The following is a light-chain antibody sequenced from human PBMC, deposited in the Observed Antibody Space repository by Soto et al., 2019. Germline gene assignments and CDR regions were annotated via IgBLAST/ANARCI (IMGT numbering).Light chain of an antibody. Sequence: EIVLTQFPGTLSLSPGERATLSCRASQTVTASHLAWYQQKPGQAPSLLIYGASSRATVIPDRFNGGGSGTDFTLTITRLEPDDFAVYYCLQYGRSPKTFGQGTKVEIK. CDR3: LQYGRSPKT. V-gene: IGKV3-20*01. J-gene: IGKJ1*01. CDR2: GAS. CDR1: QTVTASH.